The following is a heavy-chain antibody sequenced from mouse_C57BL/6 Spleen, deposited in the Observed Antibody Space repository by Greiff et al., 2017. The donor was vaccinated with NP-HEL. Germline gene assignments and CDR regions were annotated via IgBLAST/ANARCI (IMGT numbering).Heavy chain of an antibody. D-gene: IGHD1-1*01. CDR3: TRTLLSTVVARDYFDY. CDR2: IRNKANNHAT. Sequence: EVQLVESGGGLVQPGGSMKLSCAASGFTFSDAWMDWVRQSPEKGLEWVAEIRNKANNHATYYAESVKGRFTISRDDSKSSVYLQMNSLRAEDTGIYYCTRTLLSTVVARDYFDYWGQGTTLTVSS. CDR1: GFTFSDAW. V-gene: IGHV6-6*01. J-gene: IGHJ2*01.